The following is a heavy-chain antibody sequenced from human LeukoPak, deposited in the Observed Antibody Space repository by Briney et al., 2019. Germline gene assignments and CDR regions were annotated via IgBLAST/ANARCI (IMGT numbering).Heavy chain of an antibody. Sequence: GGSLRLSCAASGFTFSSYWMSWVRQVPGKGLEWVANIDQDGSEKYYVDSVKGRFTISRDNAKNSLYLQMNSLRAEDTAVYYGARDRGYNYWGKGPLVTVSS. D-gene: IGHD5-18*01. CDR2: IDQDGSEK. CDR3: ARDRGYNY. V-gene: IGHV3-7*01. CDR1: GFTFSSYW. J-gene: IGHJ4*02.